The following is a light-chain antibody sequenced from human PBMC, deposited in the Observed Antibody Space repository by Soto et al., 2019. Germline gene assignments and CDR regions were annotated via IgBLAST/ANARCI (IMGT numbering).Light chain of an antibody. CDR1: QSISTS. V-gene: IGKV1-39*01. Sequence: DLQMTESPSSLSASVGDRVTISCRASQSISTSVDRYQQKPGKAHKLLIYVASSLQTGVPSRCSGGGSWTDFTLTISRLQPVDFATYYCQENYSSPWTSGQGTKVDIK. CDR3: QENYSSPWT. J-gene: IGKJ1*01. CDR2: VAS.